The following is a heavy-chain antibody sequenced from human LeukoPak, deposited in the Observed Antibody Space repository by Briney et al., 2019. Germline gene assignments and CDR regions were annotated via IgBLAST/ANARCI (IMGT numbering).Heavy chain of an antibody. CDR2: ISSSSSYI. V-gene: IGHV3-21*01. Sequence: GGFLRLSCAASGFTFSSYSMNWVRQAPGKGLEWVSSISSSSSYIYYADSVKSRFTISRDNAKNSLYLQMNSLRAEDTAVYYCARDTHSRYGGNENDYWGQGTLVTVSS. J-gene: IGHJ4*02. CDR1: GFTFSSYS. CDR3: ARDTHSRYGGNENDY. D-gene: IGHD4-23*01.